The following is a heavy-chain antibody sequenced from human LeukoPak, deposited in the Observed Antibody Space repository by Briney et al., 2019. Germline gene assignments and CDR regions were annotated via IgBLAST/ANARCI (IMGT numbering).Heavy chain of an antibody. Sequence: ASVKVSCKASGGSFSSNIIGWVRQAPGQGLEWMGGIVPIFGKTKYAQKFQGRVTINTDESSSTAYMELSSLRSDDTAIYYCARGWGIPAPISWFDPWGQGTLVTVSS. CDR2: IVPIFGKT. D-gene: IGHD2-2*01. V-gene: IGHV1-69*05. J-gene: IGHJ5*02. CDR3: ARGWGIPAPISWFDP. CDR1: GGSFSSNI.